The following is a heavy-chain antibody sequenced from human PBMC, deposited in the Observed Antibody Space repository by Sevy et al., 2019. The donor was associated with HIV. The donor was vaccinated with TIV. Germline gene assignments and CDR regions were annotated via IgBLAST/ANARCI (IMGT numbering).Heavy chain of an antibody. J-gene: IGHJ4*02. D-gene: IGHD3-22*01. Sequence: GESLKISCAASGFTFSDYGMHWVHQAPGKGLEWVALIWYDGNNTSYADSVKGRFTISRDNSKNTLYLQMNSLRAEDTAVYYCASCPYYYDSSGYFDQWGQGTLVTVSS. CDR2: IWYDGNNT. V-gene: IGHV3-33*08. CDR3: ASCPYYYDSSGYFDQ. CDR1: GFTFSDYG.